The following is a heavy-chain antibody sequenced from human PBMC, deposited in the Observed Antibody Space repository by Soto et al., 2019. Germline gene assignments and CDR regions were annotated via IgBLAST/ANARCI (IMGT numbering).Heavy chain of an antibody. CDR1: GYSFISYW. J-gene: IGHJ6*02. CDR2: IYPGDSDT. Sequence: LTISCKGSGYSFISYWIVWVRQMPGKGLEWVGIIYPGDSDTRYSPSFQGQVTISADKSISTAYLQWSSLKASDTAMYYCARQRSIAEELRYYSGMDVWGQGTTVTVSS. V-gene: IGHV5-51*01. CDR3: ARQRSIAEELRYYSGMDV. D-gene: IGHD6-6*01.